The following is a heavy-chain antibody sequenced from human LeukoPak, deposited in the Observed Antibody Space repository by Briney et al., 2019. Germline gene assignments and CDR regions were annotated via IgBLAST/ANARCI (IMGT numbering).Heavy chain of an antibody. CDR2: ITGTGGVT. CDR1: RFTLSNYW. CDR3: AKEVSGSGSYYGGNDY. V-gene: IGHV3-23*01. J-gene: IGHJ4*02. Sequence: PGGSLRLSCAASRFTLSNYWWSWIRQPPGKGLEWLSAITGTGGVTYYADSVKGRFTISRDSSKTTLYLQVNSLRAEDTAVYYCAKEVSGSGSYYGGNDYWGQGTLVIVSS. D-gene: IGHD3-10*01.